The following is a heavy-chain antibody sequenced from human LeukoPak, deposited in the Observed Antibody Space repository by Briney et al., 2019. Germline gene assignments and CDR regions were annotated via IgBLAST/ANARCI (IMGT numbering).Heavy chain of an antibody. D-gene: IGHD3-10*01. CDR2: ISYDGSNR. CDR3: AKDFGRGQKYYFDY. CDR1: GFTFSSYG. V-gene: IGHV3-30*18. Sequence: GGSLRLSCAASGFTFSSYGMHWVRQAPGKGLEWVAVISYDGSNRYYADSVKGRLTISRDNSKNTLYLQMNSLRAEDTAVYYCAKDFGRGQKYYFDYWGQGTLVTVSS. J-gene: IGHJ4*02.